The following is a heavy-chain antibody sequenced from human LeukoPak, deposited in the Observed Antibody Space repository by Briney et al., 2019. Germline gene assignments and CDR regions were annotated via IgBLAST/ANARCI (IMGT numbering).Heavy chain of an antibody. D-gene: IGHD1-26*01. CDR2: IFSGGAT. CDR1: GFTVSGNY. V-gene: IGHV3-53*01. J-gene: IGHJ2*01. CDR3: AKDRTVGASYWYFDL. Sequence: TGGSLRLSCAASGFTVSGNYMSWVRQAPGKGLEWVSLIFSGGATYYADSVKGRFTISRDSSRNTLFLHMNTLRAEDTAIYYCAKDRTVGASYWYFDLWGRGTLVTVSS.